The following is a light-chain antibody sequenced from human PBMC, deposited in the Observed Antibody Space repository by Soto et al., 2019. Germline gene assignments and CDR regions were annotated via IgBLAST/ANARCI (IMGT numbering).Light chain of an antibody. J-gene: IGLJ2*01. CDR3: CSYADNYTLS. Sequence: QSALTQPRSVSESPGQSVTISCTGTSSDVGGYNYVSCYQHHPGKAPKLMIYDVTKRPSGVPDRFSGSKSGNTASLTISGLQAEDEGDYFCCSYADNYTLSFGGGTKLTVL. V-gene: IGLV2-11*01. CDR1: SSDVGGYNY. CDR2: DVT.